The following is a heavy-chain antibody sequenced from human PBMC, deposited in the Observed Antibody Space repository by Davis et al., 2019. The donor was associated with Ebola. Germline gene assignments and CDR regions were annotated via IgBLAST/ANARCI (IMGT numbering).Heavy chain of an antibody. CDR1: GSTFSSYW. Sequence: SLKISCAASGSTFSSYWMHWVRQAPGKGLEWVSGISWNSGSIGYADSVKGRFTISRDNAKNSLYLQMNSLRAEDTALYYCAKDSDRYYYGMDVWGKGTTVTVSS. J-gene: IGHJ6*04. CDR3: AKDSDRYYYGMDV. V-gene: IGHV3-9*01. CDR2: ISWNSGSI.